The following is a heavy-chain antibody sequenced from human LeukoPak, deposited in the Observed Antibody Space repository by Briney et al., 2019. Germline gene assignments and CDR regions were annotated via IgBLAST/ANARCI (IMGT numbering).Heavy chain of an antibody. CDR1: GFTISTYT. J-gene: IGHJ4*02. Sequence: GGSLRLSCAASGFTISTYTMSWLRQAPGKGLEWVSAISGNGGSTYCSDSVKGRFTISKDKSKNTLYLQMNSLRAEDTAVYYCTIQSWNCHAYWGQGTLVTVSS. V-gene: IGHV3-23*01. CDR2: ISGNGGST. CDR3: TIQSWNCHAY. D-gene: IGHD1-7*01.